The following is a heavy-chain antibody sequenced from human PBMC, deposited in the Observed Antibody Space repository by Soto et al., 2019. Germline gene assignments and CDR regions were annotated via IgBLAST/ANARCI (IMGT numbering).Heavy chain of an antibody. CDR1: GGSISSGGYY. CDR2: IYYSGST. CDR3: ARERGAARSFYYYYYGMDV. Sequence: PSETLSLTCTVSGGSISSGGYYWSWIRQHPGKGLEWIGYIYYSGSTYYNPSLKSRVTISVDTSKNQFSLKLSSVTAADTAVYYCARERGAARSFYYYYYGMDVWGQGTTVTVSS. D-gene: IGHD6-6*01. V-gene: IGHV4-31*03. J-gene: IGHJ6*02.